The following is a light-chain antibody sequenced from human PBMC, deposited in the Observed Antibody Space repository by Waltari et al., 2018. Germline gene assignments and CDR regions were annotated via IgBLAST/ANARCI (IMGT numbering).Light chain of an antibody. CDR2: VAS. J-gene: IGKJ5*01. V-gene: IGKV1-12*01. CDR1: HHIRSW. CDR3: QQTNNFLGIT. Sequence: DIQPTQPPSFVSASIGDSVTHPCRASHHIRSWLAWYQQKPGKAPKLLIYVASTLHSGVPSRCSGGGSGTEFTLTISSLQPEDFAVYYCQQTNNFLGITFGQGTRLEIK.